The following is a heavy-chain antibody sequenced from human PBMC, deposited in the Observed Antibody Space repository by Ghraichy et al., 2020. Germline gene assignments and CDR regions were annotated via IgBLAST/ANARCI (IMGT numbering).Heavy chain of an antibody. CDR1: GYTFTGYY. J-gene: IGHJ5*02. CDR3: ARDLGAFLPEQLVQTNWFDP. CDR2: INPNSGGT. D-gene: IGHD6-13*01. Sequence: ASVKVSCKASGYTFTGYYMHWVRQAPGQGLEWMGWINPNSGGTNYAQKFQGWVTMTRDTSISTAYMELSRLRSDDTAVYYCARDLGAFLPEQLVQTNWFDPWGQGTLVTVSS. V-gene: IGHV1-2*04.